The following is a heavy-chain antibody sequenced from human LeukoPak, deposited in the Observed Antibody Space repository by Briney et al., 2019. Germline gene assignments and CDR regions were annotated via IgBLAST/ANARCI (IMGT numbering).Heavy chain of an antibody. J-gene: IGHJ4*02. CDR2: IWYDGGNK. CDR1: GFTFSSYA. V-gene: IGHV3-33*01. D-gene: IGHD6-19*01. Sequence: GGSLRLSCAASGFTFSSYAMHWVRQAPGKGLEWVAVIWYDGGNKYYADSVKGRFTISRDHSKNTLYLQMKSLRAEDTAVYYCARELEIAVAGTLGYWGQGTLVTVSS. CDR3: ARELEIAVAGTLGY.